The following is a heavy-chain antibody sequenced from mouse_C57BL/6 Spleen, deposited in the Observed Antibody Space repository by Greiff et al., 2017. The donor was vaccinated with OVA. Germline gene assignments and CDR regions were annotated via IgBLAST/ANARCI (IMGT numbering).Heavy chain of an antibody. CDR2: IYPGDGDT. V-gene: IGHV1-82*01. J-gene: IGHJ2*01. Sequence: QVQLQQSGPELVKPGASVKISCKASGYAFSSSWMNWVKQRPGKGLEWIGRIYPGDGDTNYNGKFKGKATLTADKSSSTAYMQLSSLTSEDSAVYFCARPAYYSNYEGFDYWGQGTTLTVSP. D-gene: IGHD2-5*01. CDR1: GYAFSSSW. CDR3: ARPAYYSNYEGFDY.